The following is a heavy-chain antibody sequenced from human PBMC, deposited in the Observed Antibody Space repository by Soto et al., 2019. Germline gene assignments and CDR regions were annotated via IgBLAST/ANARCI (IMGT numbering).Heavy chain of an antibody. CDR2: INHSGST. D-gene: IGHD2-8*02. CDR3: ARDKITGLFDY. Sequence: QVQLQQWGAGLLKPSETLSLTCAVYGGSFSGYYWTWIRQPPGTGLEWIGEINHSGSTNYNPSLKSRVTISVDTSKSQFSLKLTYVPAAATAVYYCARDKITGLFDYWGQGTLVTVSS. CDR1: GGSFSGYY. V-gene: IGHV4-34*01. J-gene: IGHJ4*02.